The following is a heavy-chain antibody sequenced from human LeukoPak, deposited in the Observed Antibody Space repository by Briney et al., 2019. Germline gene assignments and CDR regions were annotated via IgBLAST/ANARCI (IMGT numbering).Heavy chain of an antibody. Sequence: GGSQRLSCAASGFSVGSNYVTWIRQAPGKGLQWVSVIYSGGSTYYADSVKGRFTISRDDSKNTVYLQMNSLRAEDTAVYYCRHWLADHDYWGQGTLVTVSS. D-gene: IGHD6-19*01. CDR2: IYSGGST. CDR1: GFSVGSNY. V-gene: IGHV3-53*01. J-gene: IGHJ4*02. CDR3: RHWLADHDY.